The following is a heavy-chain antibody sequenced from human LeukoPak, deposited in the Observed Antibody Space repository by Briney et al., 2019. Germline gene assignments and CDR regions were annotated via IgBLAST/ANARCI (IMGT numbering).Heavy chain of an antibody. D-gene: IGHD3-10*01. Sequence: SETLSLTCTVSGGSVSSYYWSWIRQPPGKGLEWIGYIYYSGSTYYNPSLKSRVTISLDTSKNQFSLKLSSVTAADTAVYYCASVRRGFGESSKYYAYYYMGVWGKGTMVTISS. CDR2: IYYSGST. J-gene: IGHJ6*03. CDR3: ASVRRGFGESSKYYAYYYMGV. CDR1: GGSVSSYY. V-gene: IGHV4-59*04.